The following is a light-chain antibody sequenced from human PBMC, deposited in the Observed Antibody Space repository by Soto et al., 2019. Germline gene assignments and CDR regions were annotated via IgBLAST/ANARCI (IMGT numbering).Light chain of an antibody. Sequence: SVSGAPGQRVTISCTGSSSNIGAGYEVHWFQQLPGTAPKLLIYGNTNRPSGVPDRFSGSKSDTSASLAITGLQPEDEADYYCQSYDSSLSVLYVFGTGTKVTVL. V-gene: IGLV1-40*01. J-gene: IGLJ1*01. CDR2: GNT. CDR3: QSYDSSLSVLYV. CDR1: SSNIGAGYE.